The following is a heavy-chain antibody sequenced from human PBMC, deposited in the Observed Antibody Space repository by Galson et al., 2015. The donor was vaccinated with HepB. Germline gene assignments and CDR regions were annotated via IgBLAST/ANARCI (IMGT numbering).Heavy chain of an antibody. CDR3: ARAGTTWGPFSYYGLDV. V-gene: IGHV1-2*06. CDR1: GYTFPAYY. CDR2: INPNSGGT. Sequence: SVKVSCKASGYTFPAYYVHWVRQAPGQGLEWMGRINPNSGGTNFAQKFQDRVTMTRDKSINTAYLELSRLRTDDTAVYYCARAGTTWGPFSYYGLDVRGQGTTLTVSS. J-gene: IGHJ6*02. D-gene: IGHD1-14*01.